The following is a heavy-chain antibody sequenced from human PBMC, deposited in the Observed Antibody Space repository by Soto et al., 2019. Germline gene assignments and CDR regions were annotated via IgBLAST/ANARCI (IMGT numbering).Heavy chain of an antibody. Sequence: EASVKVSCKASGGTFSSYTISWVRQAPGQGLEWMGRIIPILGIANYADSVKGRFTISRDNSKNTLSLQMSSLRGDDTAMYYCVKDVVFWPWGQGTLVTVSS. CDR1: GGTFSSYT. V-gene: IGHV1-69*04. J-gene: IGHJ4*02. D-gene: IGHD2-15*01. CDR3: VKDVVFWP. CDR2: IIPILGIA.